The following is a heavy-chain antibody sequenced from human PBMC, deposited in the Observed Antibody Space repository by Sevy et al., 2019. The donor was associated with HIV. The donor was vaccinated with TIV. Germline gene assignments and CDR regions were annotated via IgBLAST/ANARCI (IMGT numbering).Heavy chain of an antibody. V-gene: IGHV3-23*01. J-gene: IGHJ4*02. CDR1: GFTFSSYA. Sequence: GGYLRLSCAASGFTFSSYAMSWVRQAPGKGLEWLSSISGGGGSTYYADSVKGRFTISRDKSKNKLYLQTNSLRAGDTAVYYCAKSRYFDFWSGHYTRGANFDYWGQGTLVTVSS. D-gene: IGHD3-3*01. CDR3: AKSRYFDFWSGHYTRGANFDY. CDR2: ISGGGGST.